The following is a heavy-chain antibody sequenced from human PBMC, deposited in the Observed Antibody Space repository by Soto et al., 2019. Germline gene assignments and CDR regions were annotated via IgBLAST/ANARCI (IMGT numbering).Heavy chain of an antibody. Sequence: SETLSQTCSVNGGSFRGYYWSWIRQPPGKGLEWIGEINHSGSTNYNPSLKSRVTISVDTSKNQFSLKLSSVTAADTAVYYCARYISVVPRDPQWFPTRGSGDLVT. J-gene: IGHJ4*02. V-gene: IGHV4-34*01. CDR2: INHSGST. D-gene: IGHD3-22*01. CDR1: GGSFRGYY. CDR3: ARYISVVPRDPQWFPT.